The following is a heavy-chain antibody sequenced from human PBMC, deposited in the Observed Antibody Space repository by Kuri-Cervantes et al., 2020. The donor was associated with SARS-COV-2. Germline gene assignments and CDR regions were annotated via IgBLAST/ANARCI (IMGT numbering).Heavy chain of an antibody. J-gene: IGHJ1*01. CDR3: AKDLREQRGPWEYFQH. CDR1: GFTFSDYY. Sequence: GESLKISCAASGFTFSDYYMSWGRQAPGKGLEWVSAISGSGGSTYYTDSVKGRFTISRDNSKNTLYLQMNSLRAEDTAVYYCAKDLREQRGPWEYFQHWGQGTLVTASS. CDR2: ISGSGGST. V-gene: IGHV3-23*01. D-gene: IGHD6-25*01.